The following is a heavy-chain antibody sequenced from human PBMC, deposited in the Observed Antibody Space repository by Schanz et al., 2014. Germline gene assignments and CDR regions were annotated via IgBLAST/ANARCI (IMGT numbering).Heavy chain of an antibody. J-gene: IGHJ6*02. CDR2: IYSGDNT. Sequence: EVQLVESGGGLIQPGGSLRLSCAASGFTVTSYYMSWVRQAPGKGLEWVSVIYSGDNTYYADSVKGRFTISRDNSKNTMYLQMNSLRAEDTAVYYCVKDLQRELLRDDHYYGMDVWGQGTTVTVSS. V-gene: IGHV3-53*01. CDR3: VKDLQRELLRDDHYYGMDV. D-gene: IGHD1-26*01. CDR1: GFTVTSYY.